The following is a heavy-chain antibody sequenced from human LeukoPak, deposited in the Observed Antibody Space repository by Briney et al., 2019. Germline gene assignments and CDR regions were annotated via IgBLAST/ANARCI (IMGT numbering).Heavy chain of an antibody. D-gene: IGHD4-23*01. Sequence: SETLSLTCTVSGGSISSYYWSWIRQPPGKGLEWIGYIYYSGSTDCNPSVKSRVAMSVDTSKKQFSLKLSSLTAADTAEYYCARGGTAVIAPYAFDIWGQGTMVTVSS. CDR3: ARGGTAVIAPYAFDI. J-gene: IGHJ3*02. CDR1: GGSISSYY. CDR2: IYYSGST. V-gene: IGHV4-59*01.